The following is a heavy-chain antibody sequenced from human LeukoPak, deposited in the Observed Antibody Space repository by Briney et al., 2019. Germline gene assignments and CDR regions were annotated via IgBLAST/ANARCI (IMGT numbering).Heavy chain of an antibody. CDR1: GFTFSSYS. CDR2: ISSSSYI. D-gene: IGHD3-22*01. CDR3: ARGRLTYYYDSSGGDYFDY. J-gene: IGHJ4*02. V-gene: IGHV3-21*01. Sequence: GESLRLSCAASGFTFSSYSMNWVRQAPGKGLEWVSSISSSSYIYYADSVKGRFTISRDNAKNSLYLQMNSLRAEDTAVYYCARGRLTYYYDSSGGDYFDYWGQGTLVTVSS.